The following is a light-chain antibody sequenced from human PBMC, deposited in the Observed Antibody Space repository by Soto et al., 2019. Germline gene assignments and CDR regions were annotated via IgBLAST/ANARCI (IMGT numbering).Light chain of an antibody. Sequence: QSALTQPASVSGSPGQSITISCTGTSSDIGSYNLVSWYQQDPGKAPKLLIYDVSERPSGVSNRFSGSKSGNTASLTISGLXXXXXXDXYCCSYAGSSALVFGGGTKLTVL. CDR2: DVS. J-gene: IGLJ3*02. CDR3: CSYAGSSALV. CDR1: SSDIGSYNL. V-gene: IGLV2-23*02.